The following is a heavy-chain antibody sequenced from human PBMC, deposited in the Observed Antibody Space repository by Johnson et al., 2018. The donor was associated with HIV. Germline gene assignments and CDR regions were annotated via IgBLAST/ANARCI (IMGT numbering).Heavy chain of an antibody. D-gene: IGHD2-21*02. J-gene: IGHJ3*02. CDR1: GFTFSSYA. V-gene: IGHV3-23*04. CDR2: ISGSGGST. CDR3: AKTLRSHLHIVVVTAIPRAFDI. Sequence: VQLVESGGGLVQPGGSLRLSCAASGFTFSSYAMSWVRQAPGKGLEWVSAISGSGGSTYYADSVKGRFTISRDNSKNTLYLQMHSLRAEDTAVYYCAKTLRSHLHIVVVTAIPRAFDIWGQGTMVTVSS.